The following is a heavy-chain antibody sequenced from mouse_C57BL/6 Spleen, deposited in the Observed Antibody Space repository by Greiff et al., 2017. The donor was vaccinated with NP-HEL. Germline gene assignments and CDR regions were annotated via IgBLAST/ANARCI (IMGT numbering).Heavy chain of an antibody. CDR1: GYAFSSSW. Sequence: QVQLKESGPELVKPGASVKISCKASGYAFSSSWMNWVKQRPGKGLEWIGRIYPGDGDTNYNGKFKGKATLTADKSSSTAYMQLSSLTSEDSAVYFCAKENYYGSSGAMDYWGQGTSVTVSS. D-gene: IGHD1-1*01. V-gene: IGHV1-82*01. J-gene: IGHJ4*01. CDR3: AKENYYGSSGAMDY. CDR2: IYPGDGDT.